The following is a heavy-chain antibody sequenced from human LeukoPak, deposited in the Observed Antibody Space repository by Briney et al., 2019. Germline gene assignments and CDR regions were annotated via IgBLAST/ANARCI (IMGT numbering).Heavy chain of an antibody. CDR1: GFTFDDYA. V-gene: IGHV3-9*01. J-gene: IGHJ4*02. CDR2: ISWNSGSI. D-gene: IGHD4-17*01. CDR3: AREGVTTRQEYYLAY. Sequence: PGGSLRLSCAASGFTFDDYAMHWVRQAPGKGLEWVSGISWNSGSIGYADSVKGRFTISRDNAKNSLYLQMNSLRAEDTALYYCAREGVTTRQEYYLAYWGQGPLVTVSS.